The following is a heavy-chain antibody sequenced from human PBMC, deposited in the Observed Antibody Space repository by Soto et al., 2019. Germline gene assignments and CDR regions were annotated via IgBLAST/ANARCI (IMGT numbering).Heavy chain of an antibody. CDR2: ISNDGSDE. J-gene: IGHJ4*02. Sequence: QVQLVESGGGVVQPGRSLRLSCAASGFTFSKFGMHWLRQAPGRGLEWVAGISNDGSDEYYVDSVKGRFNISRDNSKITLSLQMNSLRFEDTAVYFCAKDRRKGGDSPVEKWGQGTLVTVSS. CDR3: AKDRRKGGDSPVEK. CDR1: GFTFSKFG. D-gene: IGHD2-21*02. V-gene: IGHV3-30*18.